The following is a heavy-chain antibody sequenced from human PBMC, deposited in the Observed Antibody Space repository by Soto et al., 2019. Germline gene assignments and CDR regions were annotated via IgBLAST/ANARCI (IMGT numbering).Heavy chain of an antibody. Sequence: ASVKVSCKASGYTFTSYYMHWVRQAPGQGLEWMGIINPSGGSTSYAQKFQGRVTMTRDTSTSTVYMELSSLRSEDTAVYYCARATRQWLVPYYYYGMDVWGQGTTATVPS. CDR2: INPSGGST. CDR3: ARATRQWLVPYYYYGMDV. V-gene: IGHV1-46*01. J-gene: IGHJ6*02. CDR1: GYTFTSYY. D-gene: IGHD6-19*01.